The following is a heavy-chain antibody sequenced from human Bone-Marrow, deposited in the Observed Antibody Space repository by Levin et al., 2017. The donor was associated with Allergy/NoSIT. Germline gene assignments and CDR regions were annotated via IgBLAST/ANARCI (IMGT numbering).Heavy chain of an antibody. Sequence: GGSLRLSCAASGFTFDDYAMHWVRQAPGKGLEWVSGISWNSGSIGYADSVKGRFTISRDNAKNSLYLQMNSLRAEDTALYYCAKDHPQLDLYWYFDLWGRGTLVTVSS. CDR2: ISWNSGSI. D-gene: IGHD6-6*01. J-gene: IGHJ2*01. CDR1: GFTFDDYA. CDR3: AKDHPQLDLYWYFDL. V-gene: IGHV3-9*01.